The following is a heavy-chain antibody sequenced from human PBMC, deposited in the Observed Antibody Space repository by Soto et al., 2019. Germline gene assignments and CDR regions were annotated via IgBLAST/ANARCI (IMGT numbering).Heavy chain of an antibody. CDR2: IYSSGRT. Sequence: SETLSLTCTVSGGSISSGGYYWSWIRQHPGKGLEWIGYIYSSGRTYYNPSLKSRVTISVDTSKNQFFLKLISVTAADTAVYYCARASSPLYYFDYWGQGTLVTVSS. CDR1: GGSISSGGYY. CDR3: ARASSPLYYFDY. V-gene: IGHV4-31*03. J-gene: IGHJ4*02.